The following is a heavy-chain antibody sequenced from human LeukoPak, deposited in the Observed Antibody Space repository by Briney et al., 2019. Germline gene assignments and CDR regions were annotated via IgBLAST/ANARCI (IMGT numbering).Heavy chain of an antibody. Sequence: GASVKVSCKASGYTFTSYDINWVRQATGQGLEWMGWMNPNSGNTGYAQKFQGRVTMTRNTSISTAYMELSSLRSEDTAVYYCAKNLYCGGGSCYPSALGMDVWGQGTTVTVSS. J-gene: IGHJ6*02. CDR1: GYTFTSYD. V-gene: IGHV1-8*01. D-gene: IGHD2-15*01. CDR3: AKNLYCGGGSCYPSALGMDV. CDR2: MNPNSGNT.